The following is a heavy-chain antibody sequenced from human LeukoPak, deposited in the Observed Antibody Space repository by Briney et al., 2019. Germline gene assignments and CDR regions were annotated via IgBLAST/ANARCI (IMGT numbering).Heavy chain of an antibody. V-gene: IGHV3-30*18. J-gene: IGHJ4*02. CDR1: GFTFSNYG. D-gene: IGHD3/OR15-3a*01. CDR3: AKESTWTGTDTNYFDH. CDR2: ISNDGTNK. Sequence: PGGSLRLSCAASGFTFSNYGMHWVRQAPGKGLEWVAVISNDGTNKYYADSVKGRFTFSRDNSKTTLYLQMNSLRTEDTAVYYCAKESTWTGTDTNYFDHWGQGTLVTVSS.